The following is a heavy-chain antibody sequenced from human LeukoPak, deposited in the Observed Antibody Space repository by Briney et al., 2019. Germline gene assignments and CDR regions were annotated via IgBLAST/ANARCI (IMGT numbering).Heavy chain of an antibody. CDR2: ISHTGQS. J-gene: IGHJ3*02. CDR3: ARDVVVTSSPDAYDI. Sequence: SETLSLTCSVSGDSITSPGDSWTRIRQPPGKGLEWIGFISHTGQSDYSPSLKSRVFISRDASKNEFSLKLTSVTAADTAVYFCARDVVVTSSPDAYDIWARGTMVIVSS. CDR1: GDSITSPGDS. V-gene: IGHV4-31*03. D-gene: IGHD2-21*01.